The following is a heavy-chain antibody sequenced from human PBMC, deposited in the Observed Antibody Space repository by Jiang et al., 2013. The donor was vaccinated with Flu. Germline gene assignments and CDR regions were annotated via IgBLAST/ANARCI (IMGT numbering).Heavy chain of an antibody. J-gene: IGHJ4*02. D-gene: IGHD1-1*01. CDR2: FDPEDGET. CDR3: ATALHWTSLDY. V-gene: IGHV1-24*01. Sequence: RQAPGKGLEWMGGFDPEDGETIYAQKFQGRVTMTEDTSTDTAYMELSSLRSEDTAVYYCATALHWTSLDYWGQGTLVTVSS.